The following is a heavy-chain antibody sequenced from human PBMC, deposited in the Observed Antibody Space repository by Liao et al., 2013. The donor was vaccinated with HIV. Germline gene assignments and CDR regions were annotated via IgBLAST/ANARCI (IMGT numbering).Heavy chain of an antibody. CDR2: IYHSGTT. V-gene: IGHV4-30-2*01. CDR1: GGSINTGGNS. CDR3: ARAEMATITHPSYYFDY. J-gene: IGHJ4*02. Sequence: QLQLQESGSGLVKPSQTLSLTCAVSGGSINTGGNSWSWIRQPPGKGLEWIGYIYHSGTTYYNPSLKSRVTISVDNSKNQFSLTLSSVTAADTAVYYCARAEMATITHPSYYFDYWGQGTLVTVSS. D-gene: IGHD5-24*01.